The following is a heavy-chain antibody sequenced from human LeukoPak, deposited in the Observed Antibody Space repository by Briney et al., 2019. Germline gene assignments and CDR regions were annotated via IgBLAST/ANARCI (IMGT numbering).Heavy chain of an antibody. CDR2: INPNSGGT. V-gene: IGHV1-2*02. J-gene: IGHJ4*02. CDR1: GYTLTGYY. D-gene: IGHD2-2*01. CDR3: ARGRCSSRSCYLFDY. Sequence: WASVKVSCKAAGYTLTGYYMHWLRQAPGQGLEWMGWINPNSGGTSYAQKFQGRVTMTRDTSISTAYMELSRLRSDDTAVYYCARGRCSSRSCYLFDYWGQGTLVTVSS.